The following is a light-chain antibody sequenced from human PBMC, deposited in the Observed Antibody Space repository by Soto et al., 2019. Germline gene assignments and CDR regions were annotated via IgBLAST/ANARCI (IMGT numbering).Light chain of an antibody. CDR1: LSVRSTY. J-gene: IGKJ5*01. CDR2: GVS. CDR3: QQYGNSPIT. V-gene: IGKV3-20*01. Sequence: VLTHSRGTLSLSPGERSSVSGWASLSVRSTYLAWYQQKPGQAPRLLIYGVSSRATGIPDRFSGSGSGTDFTLTISRLEPEDFAVYYCQQYGNSPITFGQGTHWRL.